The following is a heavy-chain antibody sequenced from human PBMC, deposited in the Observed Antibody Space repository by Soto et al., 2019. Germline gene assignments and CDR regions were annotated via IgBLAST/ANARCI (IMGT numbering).Heavy chain of an antibody. CDR2: IYWDDDK. CDR3: AHRPPNVDYDFWSGPNWFDP. V-gene: IGHV2-5*02. Sequence: QITLKESGPTLVKPTQTLTLTCTFSGFSLSTSGVGVGWIRQPPGKALEWLALIYWDDDKRYSPSLKSRLTITKDTYKNQVVLTMTNMDPVDTATYYCAHRPPNVDYDFWSGPNWFDPWGQGTLVTVSS. J-gene: IGHJ5*02. D-gene: IGHD3-3*01. CDR1: GFSLSTSGVG.